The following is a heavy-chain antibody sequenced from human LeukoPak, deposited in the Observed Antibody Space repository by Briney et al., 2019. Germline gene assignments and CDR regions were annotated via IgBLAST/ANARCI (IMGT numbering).Heavy chain of an antibody. Sequence: SETLSLTCTVSRDSVSSSYYYWSWIRQPPGKGLEWIGYMYYSGSTNYNPSLKSRVTISVDTSKNQFSLKLSSVTAADTAVYYCARALDYFFDYWGQGTLVTVSS. CDR3: ARALDYFFDY. V-gene: IGHV4-61*01. D-gene: IGHD3-9*01. CDR2: MYYSGST. J-gene: IGHJ4*02. CDR1: RDSVSSSYYY.